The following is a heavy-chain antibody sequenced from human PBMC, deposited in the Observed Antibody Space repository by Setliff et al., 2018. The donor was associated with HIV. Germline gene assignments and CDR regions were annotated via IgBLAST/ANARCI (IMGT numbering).Heavy chain of an antibody. D-gene: IGHD4-17*01. CDR3: ARGGPTVAFGLDV. Sequence: PSETLSLTCAVSGYSISSGYYGGWIRQPPGKGLEWIGNIYHHGTTYYYPSLKGRVTISLDTSNNQFSLNLNSVTAADTAVYYCARGGPTVAFGLDVWGQGTTVTVSS. CDR1: GYSISSGYY. J-gene: IGHJ6*02. CDR2: IYHHGTT. V-gene: IGHV4-38-2*01.